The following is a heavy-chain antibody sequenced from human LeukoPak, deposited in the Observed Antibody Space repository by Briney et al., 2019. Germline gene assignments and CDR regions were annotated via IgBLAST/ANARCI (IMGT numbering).Heavy chain of an antibody. V-gene: IGHV4-34*01. CDR3: ARGQGTVTTH. CDR1: GGSYSGYY. D-gene: IGHD4-17*01. Sequence: SETLSLTCTVSGGSYSGYYCTWIRQPPGKGLEWIGEINHSGSANYNPSLKSRVTISLDTSKNQFSLKLSSVTAADTAVYYCARGQGTVTTHWGQGTLVTVSS. J-gene: IGHJ4*02. CDR2: INHSGSA.